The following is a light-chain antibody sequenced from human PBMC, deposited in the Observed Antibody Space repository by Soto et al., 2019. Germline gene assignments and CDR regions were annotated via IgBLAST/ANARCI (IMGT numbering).Light chain of an antibody. CDR2: SAS. J-gene: IGKJ2*01. Sequence: EIAMTQSPATLSVSPGERATLSCRASQSISTELAWYQQIPGQPPRLLIYSASTRATGVPARFTGSGSGSDFPLISSGLQSEDFAIYYCQQGHTWPLTFGQGTRLEI. CDR1: QSISTE. V-gene: IGKV3-15*01. CDR3: QQGHTWPLT.